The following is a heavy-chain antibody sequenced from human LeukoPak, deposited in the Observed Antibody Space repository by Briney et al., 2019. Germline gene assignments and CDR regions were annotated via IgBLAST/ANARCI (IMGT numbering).Heavy chain of an antibody. Sequence: PSETLSLTCTVSGGSISSYYWSWIRQPPGKGLEWMGDIYYGGSTNYNPSLKSRVTISVDTSKNQFSLKLSSVTAADTAVYYCARDQYYYDSSGYYYYYYGMDVWGQGTTVTVSS. V-gene: IGHV4-59*01. CDR3: ARDQYYYDSSGYYYYYYGMDV. J-gene: IGHJ6*02. CDR1: GGSISSYY. CDR2: IYYGGST. D-gene: IGHD3-22*01.